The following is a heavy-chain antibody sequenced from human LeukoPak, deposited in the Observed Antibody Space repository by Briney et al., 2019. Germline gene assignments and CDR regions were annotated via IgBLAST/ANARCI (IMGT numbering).Heavy chain of an antibody. Sequence: GGSLRLSCAAPGFTFGIFAMSWVRQAPGKGLEWVSAISGAGGSTYYADSVKGRFTISRDNSKNTLYLQMNSLRAEDTAVYYCAKGKTYYDFWSGYYGDYYFDYWGQGTLVTVSS. V-gene: IGHV3-23*01. CDR2: ISGAGGST. CDR1: GFTFGIFA. CDR3: AKGKTYYDFWSGYYGDYYFDY. D-gene: IGHD3-3*01. J-gene: IGHJ4*02.